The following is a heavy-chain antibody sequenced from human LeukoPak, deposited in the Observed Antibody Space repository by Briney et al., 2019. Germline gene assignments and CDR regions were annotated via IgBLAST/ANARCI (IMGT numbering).Heavy chain of an antibody. CDR1: GYTFTSYG. V-gene: IGHV1-18*01. CDR3: ARDAGGGRAARRSSNFYYFDY. J-gene: IGHJ4*02. D-gene: IGHD6-6*01. CDR2: ISAYDGNT. Sequence: GASVKVSCKASGYTFTSYGISWVRQAPGQGLEWMGWISAYDGNTNYAQKLQGRVTMTTDTSTSTAYMELRSLRSDDTAVYYCARDAGGGRAARRSSNFYYFDYWGQGTLVTVSS.